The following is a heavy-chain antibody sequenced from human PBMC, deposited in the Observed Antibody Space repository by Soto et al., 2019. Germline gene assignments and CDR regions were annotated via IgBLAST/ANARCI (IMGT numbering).Heavy chain of an antibody. CDR3: ARDFRTYSHGVDV. V-gene: IGHV1-2*02. CDR2: INPSSGGT. D-gene: IGHD4-4*01. Sequence: ASVKVSCKASGYPFTGPYIYWVRQAPGQGLEWMGWINPSSGGTEFAEKFQGRVTVTRDTSIRTVFLELNSLTSDDTGVYFCARDFRTYSHGVDVWGPGTAATVSS. J-gene: IGHJ6*02. CDR1: GYPFTGPY.